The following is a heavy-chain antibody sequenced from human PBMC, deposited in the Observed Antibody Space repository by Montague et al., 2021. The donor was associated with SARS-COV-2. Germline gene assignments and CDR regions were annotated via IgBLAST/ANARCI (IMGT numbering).Heavy chain of an antibody. V-gene: IGHV2-5*05. CDR3: AHRFAGFFDY. Sequence: PALVKPTQTLTLTCTFSGFSLNTPEVAVGWIHQPPGKALEWLALXYGGDEKRYGPSLQSRLTITRDTSKSQVVLTMTNMDPVDTATYFCAHRFAGFFDYWGQGILVTVSS. J-gene: IGHJ4*02. CDR1: GFSLNTPEVA. CDR2: XYGGDEK.